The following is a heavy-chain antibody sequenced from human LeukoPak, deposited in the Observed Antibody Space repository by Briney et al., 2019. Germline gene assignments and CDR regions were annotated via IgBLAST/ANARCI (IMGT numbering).Heavy chain of an antibody. CDR2: ISGSGGST. J-gene: IGHJ4*02. CDR3: AKDLEVPAVRWTPAFDY. Sequence: GGSLRLSCAASGFTFSSYAMSWVRQAPGKGLEWVSAISGSGGSTYYADSVKGRFTISRDNSKNTLYLQMNSLRAEDTAVYYCAKDLEVPAVRWTPAFDYWGQGTLVTVSS. V-gene: IGHV3-23*01. D-gene: IGHD2-2*01. CDR1: GFTFSSYA.